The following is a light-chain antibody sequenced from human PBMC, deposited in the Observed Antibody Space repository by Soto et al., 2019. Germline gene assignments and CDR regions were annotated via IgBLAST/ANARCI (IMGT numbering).Light chain of an antibody. J-gene: IGLJ1*01. Sequence: QSVLTQPPSASGTPGQRVTISCSGSSSNIGSNTVSWYQQLPGTAPKLLIYSSNQRPSGVPDRFSGSKSGTSASLAISGLQSEDEADYYCAAWDDSPNGYVFGTGTKLTVL. CDR1: SSNIGSNT. CDR2: SSN. V-gene: IGLV1-44*01. CDR3: AAWDDSPNGYV.